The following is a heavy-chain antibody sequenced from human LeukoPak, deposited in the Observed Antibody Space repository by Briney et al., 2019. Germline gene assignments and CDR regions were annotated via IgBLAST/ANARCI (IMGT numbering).Heavy chain of an antibody. CDR2: ISSSSSYI. Sequence: PGGSLRLSCAASGFTFSGYAMSWVRQAPGKGLEWVSSISSSSSYIYYADSVKGRFTISRDNAKNSLYLQMNSLRAEDTAVYYCARDVGSLGASGAFDYWGQGTLVTVSS. CDR3: ARDVGSLGASGAFDY. D-gene: IGHD2-8*02. V-gene: IGHV3-21*01. J-gene: IGHJ4*02. CDR1: GFTFSGYA.